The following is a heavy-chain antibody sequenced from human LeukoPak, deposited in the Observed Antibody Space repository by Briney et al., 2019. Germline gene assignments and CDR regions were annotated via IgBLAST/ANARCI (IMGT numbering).Heavy chain of an antibody. J-gene: IGHJ4*02. CDR1: GFTFSSYE. Sequence: GGSLRLSCAAPGFTFSSYEMNWVRQAPGKGLEWVSYISSSGSTIYYADSVKGRFTISRDNAKNSLYLQMNSLRAEDTAVYYCARGVRSGYYYDYFDYWGQGTLVTVSS. CDR2: ISSSGSTI. CDR3: ARGVRSGYYYDYFDY. D-gene: IGHD3-22*01. V-gene: IGHV3-48*03.